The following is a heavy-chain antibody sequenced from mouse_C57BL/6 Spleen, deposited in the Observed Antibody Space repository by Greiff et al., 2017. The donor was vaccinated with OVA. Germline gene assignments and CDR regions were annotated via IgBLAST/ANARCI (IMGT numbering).Heavy chain of an antibody. Sequence: VQLQHSGPELVKPGASVKMSCKASGYTFTDYNMHWVKQSHGKSLELIGYINPNNGGTSYNQKFKGKATLTVNKSSNTAYMELRSLTSEDSTVYYCARPYDYAWFAYWGQGTLVTVSA. J-gene: IGHJ3*01. CDR2: INPNNGGT. CDR3: ARPYDYAWFAY. CDR1: GYTFTDYN. D-gene: IGHD2-4*01. V-gene: IGHV1-22*01.